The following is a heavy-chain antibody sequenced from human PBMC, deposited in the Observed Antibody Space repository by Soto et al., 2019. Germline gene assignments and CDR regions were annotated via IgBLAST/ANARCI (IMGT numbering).Heavy chain of an antibody. CDR1: GGTFSSYA. CDR3: ARGGGDCSSTSCYAGIYYYYGMDV. J-gene: IGHJ6*02. CDR2: IIPIFGTA. D-gene: IGHD2-2*01. V-gene: IGHV1-69*01. Sequence: QVQLVQSGAEVKKPGSSVKVSCKASGGTFSSYAISWVRQAPGQGLEWMGGIIPIFGTANYAQKVQGRVTITADESTSTAYMELSSLRSEDTAVYYCARGGGDCSSTSCYAGIYYYYGMDVWGQGTTVTVSS.